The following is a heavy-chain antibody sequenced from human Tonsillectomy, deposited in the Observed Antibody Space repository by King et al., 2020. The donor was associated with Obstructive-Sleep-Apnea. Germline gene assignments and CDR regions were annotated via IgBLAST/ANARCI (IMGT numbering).Heavy chain of an antibody. J-gene: IGHJ5*02. V-gene: IGHV3-9*01. CDR2: ISWIIGSI. CDR3: AKDATGYSSSWPNWFDP. CDR1: GFTFDDYA. D-gene: IGHD6-13*01. Sequence: VQLVESGGGLVQPCRSLRLSCAASGFTFDDYAMHGVRQAPGKGLEWVSGISWIIGSIGQAVFGKGRFTISRDNARNSLYLQMNSLRAEDTALYYCAKDATGYSSSWPNWFDPWGQGTLVTVSS.